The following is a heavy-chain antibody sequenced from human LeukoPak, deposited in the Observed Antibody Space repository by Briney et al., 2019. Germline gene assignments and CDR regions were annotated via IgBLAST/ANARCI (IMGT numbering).Heavy chain of an antibody. Sequence: ASETLSLTCTVSGGSISSYYWSWIRQPPGKGLEWIGYIYYSGSTNYNPSLKSRVTISVDTSKNQFSLKLSSVTAADTAVYYCAREGIAVTGPYYYYYMDVWGKGTTVTVSS. D-gene: IGHD6-19*01. V-gene: IGHV4-59*01. CDR3: AREGIAVTGPYYYYYMDV. CDR1: GGSISSYY. CDR2: IYYSGST. J-gene: IGHJ6*03.